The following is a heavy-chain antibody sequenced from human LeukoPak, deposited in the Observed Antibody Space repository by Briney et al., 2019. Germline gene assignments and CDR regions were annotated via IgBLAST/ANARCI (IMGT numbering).Heavy chain of an antibody. CDR2: IKSDGSST. J-gene: IGHJ3*02. CDR3: AKDLRSYYAFDI. CDR1: GFTFSSHW. V-gene: IGHV3-74*01. Sequence: PGGSLRLSCAASGFTFSSHWMHWVRQAPGKGLVWVSRIKSDGSSTSYAESVKGRFTISRDNAKNTLYLQMNNLRVEDTAVYYCAKDLRSYYAFDIWGQGTMVTVSS. D-gene: IGHD1-26*01.